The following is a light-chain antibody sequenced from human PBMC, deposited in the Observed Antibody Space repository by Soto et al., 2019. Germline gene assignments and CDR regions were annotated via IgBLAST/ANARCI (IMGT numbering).Light chain of an antibody. CDR2: GNS. CDR1: SSNIGAGYE. J-gene: IGLJ1*01. V-gene: IGLV1-40*01. Sequence: QAVVTQPPSVSGAPGQRVTISCTGSSSNIGAGYEVHWYQQLPGTAPKLLIYGNSNRPSGVPDRFSGSKSGTSATLAITGLQADDEADYYCQSYDSRMSGYVFGTGTKLTVL. CDR3: QSYDSRMSGYV.